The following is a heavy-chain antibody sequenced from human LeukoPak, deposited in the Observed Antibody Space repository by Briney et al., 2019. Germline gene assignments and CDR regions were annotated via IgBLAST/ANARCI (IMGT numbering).Heavy chain of an antibody. D-gene: IGHD3-10*01. CDR1: GFSLSGYS. J-gene: IGHJ4*02. V-gene: IGHV3-48*02. CDR2: ISSSMSIT. Sequence: GGSLRLSCAASGFSLSGYSMNWVRQTPGKGLEWISYISSSMSITYYADSVKGRFTISRDNAKNSLYLQMNGLTDGDTAVYYCARGSLNYYASGSYYMVFWGQGTLVTVSS. CDR3: ARGSLNYYASGSYYMVF.